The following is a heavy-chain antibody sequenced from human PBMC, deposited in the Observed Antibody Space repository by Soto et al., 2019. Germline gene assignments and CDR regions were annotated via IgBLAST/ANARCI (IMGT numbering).Heavy chain of an antibody. J-gene: IGHJ3*02. CDR3: ATKLGGGHIVVVTAMNDAFDI. D-gene: IGHD2-21*02. V-gene: IGHV1-24*01. CDR2: FDPEDGET. CDR1: VYTLTELS. Sequence: ASVKVSCKVSVYTLTELSIHWVRQAPGKGLEWMGGFDPEDGETIYAQKFQGRVTMTEDTSTDTAYMELSSLRSEDTAVYYCATKLGGGHIVVVTAMNDAFDIWGQGTMVTVSS.